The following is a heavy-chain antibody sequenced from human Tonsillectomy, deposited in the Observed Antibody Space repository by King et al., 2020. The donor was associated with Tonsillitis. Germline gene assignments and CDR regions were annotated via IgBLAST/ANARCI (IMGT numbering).Heavy chain of an antibody. V-gene: IGHV1-2*02. J-gene: IGHJ4*02. D-gene: IGHD2-21*02. Sequence: QLVQSGAEVKKPGASVKVSCKASGYTFTGYYMHWVRQAPGQGLEWMGWINPNSGGTNYAQKCQGRVTMTRATSISTAYMELGRLRSDDTAVYYCARDLSHHWSNWGQGTLVTVSS. CDR1: GYTFTGYY. CDR3: ARDLSHHWSN. CDR2: INPNSGGT.